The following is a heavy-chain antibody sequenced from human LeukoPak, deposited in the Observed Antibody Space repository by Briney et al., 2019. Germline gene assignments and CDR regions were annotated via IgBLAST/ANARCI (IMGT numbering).Heavy chain of an antibody. V-gene: IGHV3-23*01. J-gene: IGHJ4*02. CDR1: GFTFSSYA. D-gene: IGHD4-23*01. CDR2: ISGSGGST. Sequence: GGSLRLSCAASGFTFSSYAMSWVRQAPGKGLEWVSAISGSGGSTYYADSVKGRFTNSKDNSKNTLYLQMNSLRAEDTAVYYCAKTVVTLNAYDYWGQGTLVTVSS. CDR3: AKTVVTLNAYDY.